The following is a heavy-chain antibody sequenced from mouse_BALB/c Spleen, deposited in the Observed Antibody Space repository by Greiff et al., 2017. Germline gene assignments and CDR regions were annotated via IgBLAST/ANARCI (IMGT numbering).Heavy chain of an antibody. Sequence: QVQLQQPGAELVKPGASVKLSCKASGYTFTSYWMHWVKQRPGRGLEWIGEINPSNGRTNYNEKFKSKATLTVDKSSSTAYMQLSSLTSEDSAVYYCARSDLDAMDYWGQGTSVTVSS. V-gene: IGHV1S81*02. CDR2: INPSNGRT. CDR1: GYTFTSYW. J-gene: IGHJ4*01. D-gene: IGHD2-10*02. CDR3: ARSDLDAMDY.